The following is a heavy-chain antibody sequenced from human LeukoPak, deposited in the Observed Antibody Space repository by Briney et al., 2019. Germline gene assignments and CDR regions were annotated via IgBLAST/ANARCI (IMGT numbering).Heavy chain of an antibody. CDR1: GFTFSNYG. CDR2: TRYDGSNK. CDR3: AKEPLDLDTAMVTATAFSYYFDY. Sequence: GGSLRLSCAASGFTFSNYGMHWVRQAPGKGLEWVAFTRYDGSNKYHADSVKGRFTISRDNSKNTLYLQMNSLRAEDTAVYYCAKEPLDLDTAMVTATAFSYYFDYWGQGTLVTVSS. V-gene: IGHV3-30*02. D-gene: IGHD5-18*01. J-gene: IGHJ4*02.